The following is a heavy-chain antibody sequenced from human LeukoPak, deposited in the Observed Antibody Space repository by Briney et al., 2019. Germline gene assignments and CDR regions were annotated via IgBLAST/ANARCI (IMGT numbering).Heavy chain of an antibody. J-gene: IGHJ5*02. Sequence: SETLSLTCTVSGYSISSGYYWGWIRQPPGKGLEWIGYIYYSGSSNYNPSLKSRVAISVDTSKNQFSLKLSSVTAEDTAVYYCARVPQIYDSSVWFDPWGQGTLVTVSS. CDR1: GYSISSGYY. D-gene: IGHD3-22*01. CDR2: IYYSGSS. V-gene: IGHV4-38-2*02. CDR3: ARVPQIYDSSVWFDP.